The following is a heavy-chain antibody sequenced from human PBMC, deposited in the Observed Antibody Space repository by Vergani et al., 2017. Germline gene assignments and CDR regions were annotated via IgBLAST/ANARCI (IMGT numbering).Heavy chain of an antibody. D-gene: IGHD3-9*01. Sequence: EVQLVQSGAEVKKPGESLKISCKGSGYSFTSYWIGWVRQMPGKGLEWMGIIYPGDSDTRYSPSFQGQVTISADKSISTAYRQWSSLRSEDTAVYYCARDRIITIFLAGAPSGYYYGRDVWGQGTTVTVSS. CDR3: ARDRIITIFLAGAPSGYYYGRDV. J-gene: IGHJ6*02. V-gene: IGHV5-51*01. CDR1: GYSFTSYW. CDR2: IYPGDSDT.